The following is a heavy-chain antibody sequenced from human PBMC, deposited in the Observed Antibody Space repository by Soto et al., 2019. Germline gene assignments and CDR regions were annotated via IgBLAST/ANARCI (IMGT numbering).Heavy chain of an antibody. CDR2: ISGDGGTT. Sequence: PGGSLRLSCAASGFTFSSYVMNWVRQAPGKGLEWVSVISGDGGTTYCADSVKGRFTISRDNSKNTLYVQMNSLRAEDTAIYYCVRGSDRRRYGFDVWGQGTMVTV. V-gene: IGHV3-23*01. D-gene: IGHD3-22*01. CDR3: VRGSDRRRYGFDV. CDR1: GFTFSSYV. J-gene: IGHJ3*01.